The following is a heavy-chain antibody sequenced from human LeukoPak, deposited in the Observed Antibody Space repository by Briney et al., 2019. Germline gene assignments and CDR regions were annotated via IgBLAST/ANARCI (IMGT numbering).Heavy chain of an antibody. V-gene: IGHV4-39*01. J-gene: IGHJ4*02. Sequence: SETLSLTCAVSGGSISSTSYYWAWIRQPPGKGLEWIGTIYYSGSTYYNPSLKSRVTISVDTSKNQFSLKLSSVTAADTAVYYCARQRGYCTNGVCYTWYFDYWGQGTLVTVSS. CDR2: IYYSGST. CDR3: ARQRGYCTNGVCYTWYFDY. CDR1: GGSISSTSYY. D-gene: IGHD2-8*01.